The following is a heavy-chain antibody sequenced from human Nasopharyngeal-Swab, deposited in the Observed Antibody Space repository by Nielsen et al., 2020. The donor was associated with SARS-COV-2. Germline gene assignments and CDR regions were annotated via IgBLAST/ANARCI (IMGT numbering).Heavy chain of an antibody. CDR1: GFSFSSYS. CDR2: ISGSGGST. CDR3: AGDEWLAFHNWFDP. Sequence: ESLSLSCAASGFSFSSYSMSWVRQAPGKGLEWVSAISGSGGSTYYADSVKGRFTISRDNSKHTLYLQMNSLRAEDTAVYYCAGDEWLAFHNWFDPWGQGTLVTVSS. D-gene: IGHD6-19*01. V-gene: IGHV3-23*01. J-gene: IGHJ5*02.